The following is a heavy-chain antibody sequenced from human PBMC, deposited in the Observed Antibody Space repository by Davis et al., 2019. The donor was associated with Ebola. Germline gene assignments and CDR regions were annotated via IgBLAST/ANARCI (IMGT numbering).Heavy chain of an antibody. V-gene: IGHV3-30*18. D-gene: IGHD5-18*01. J-gene: IGHJ6*02. CDR1: GFTFSSYG. Sequence: PGGSLRLSCAASGFTFSSYGMHWVRQAPGKGLEWVAVISYDGSNKYYADSVKGRFTISRDNSKNTLYLQMNSLRAEDTAVYYCAKDLGEQLWADLLYYYYGMDVWGQGTTVTVSS. CDR2: ISYDGSNK. CDR3: AKDLGEQLWADLLYYYYGMDV.